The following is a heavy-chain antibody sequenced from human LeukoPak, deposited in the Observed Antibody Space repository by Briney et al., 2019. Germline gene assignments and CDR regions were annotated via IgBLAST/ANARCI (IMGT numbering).Heavy chain of an antibody. CDR1: GFTFSSYD. CDR3: TKDSPRTDGWFYFDY. CDR2: ISANGDRT. V-gene: IGHV3-23*01. Sequence: GGSLRLSCAASGFTFSSYDMTWVRQAPGKGPEWVSGISANGDRTYYADSVRGRLTISRDNSKNTLFLQMNSLRAEDTAVYYCTKDSPRTDGWFYFDYWGQGTLVSVSS. D-gene: IGHD6-19*01. J-gene: IGHJ4*02.